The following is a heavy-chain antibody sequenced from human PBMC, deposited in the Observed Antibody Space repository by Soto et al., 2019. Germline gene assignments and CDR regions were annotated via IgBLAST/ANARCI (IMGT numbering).Heavy chain of an antibody. D-gene: IGHD3-10*01. CDR3: VGGQFYFDY. CDR2: ISYDGSNK. Sequence: QVQLVESGGGVLKPGRSLRLSSAASGFPFSTYGMHWVREAPGKGLEWVAVISYDGSNKYYADSVKGRFTISRDNSASTLYLQMNSLRPEDTALYYCVGGQFYFDYRGQGTLVTVSP. CDR1: GFPFSTYG. J-gene: IGHJ4*02. V-gene: IGHV3-30*03.